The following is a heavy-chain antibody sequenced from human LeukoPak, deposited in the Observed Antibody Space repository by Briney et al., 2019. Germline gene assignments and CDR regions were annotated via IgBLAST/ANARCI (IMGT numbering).Heavy chain of an antibody. Sequence: GGSLRLSCAASGFTFSSSAMSWVRQAPGKGLEWVSAISSGGSTYYADSVKGRFTISRDNSKNTLYLQMNSLRAEDTAVYYCAKERGALYCSGGSCYLADFDYWGQGTLVTVSS. D-gene: IGHD2-15*01. CDR1: GFTFSSSA. CDR3: AKERGALYCSGGSCYLADFDY. CDR2: ISSGGST. V-gene: IGHV3-23*01. J-gene: IGHJ4*02.